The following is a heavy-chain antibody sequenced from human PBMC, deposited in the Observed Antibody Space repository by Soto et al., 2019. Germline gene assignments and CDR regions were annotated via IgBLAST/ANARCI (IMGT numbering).Heavy chain of an antibody. Sequence: GGSLRLSCAASGFTFSSYGMHWVRQAPGKGLEWVAVMWSEGGNKHYADSVKGRFTISRDNSKNTLYLQMNSLRAEDTAVYYRARDPPDDSSGYFSLDYWGQGTLVTVSS. J-gene: IGHJ4*02. CDR2: MWSEGGNK. CDR3: ARDPPDDSSGYFSLDY. V-gene: IGHV3-33*01. D-gene: IGHD3-22*01. CDR1: GFTFSSYG.